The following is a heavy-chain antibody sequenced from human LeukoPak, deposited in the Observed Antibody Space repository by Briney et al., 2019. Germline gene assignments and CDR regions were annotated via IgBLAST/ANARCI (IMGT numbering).Heavy chain of an antibody. V-gene: IGHV1-69*04. J-gene: IGHJ3*02. CDR3: AKDREMATGGFDI. CDR2: VIHVLGVV. D-gene: IGHD5-24*01. CDR1: GGTFSTSS. Sequence: SVKVSCKASGGTFSTSSISWVRQAPGQGLEWMGRVIHVLGVVNYAQKFQGRVTITADISTSTAYMELNSLRYEDTAVYYCAKDREMATGGFDIRGQGTMVTVYS.